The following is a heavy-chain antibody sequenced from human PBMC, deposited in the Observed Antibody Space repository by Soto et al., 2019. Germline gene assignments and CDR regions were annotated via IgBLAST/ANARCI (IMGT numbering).Heavy chain of an antibody. CDR2: IFYSGST. D-gene: IGHD2-21*01. Sequence: SETLSLTCSVSGGSISTSRSYWAWIRQPPGKGLEWLANIFYSGSTFYNPSLASRVSVSVDTSKNEFSLKLRSVTAADTAVYYFARQPTTGDTDLWFDPWGQGTLVTVS. V-gene: IGHV4-39*01. CDR1: GGSISTSRSY. J-gene: IGHJ5*02. CDR3: ARQPTTGDTDLWFDP.